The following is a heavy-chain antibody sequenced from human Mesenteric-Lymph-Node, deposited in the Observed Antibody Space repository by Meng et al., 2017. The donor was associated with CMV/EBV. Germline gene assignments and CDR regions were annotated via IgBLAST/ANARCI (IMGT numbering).Heavy chain of an antibody. CDR1: GFTFDDYT. CDR2: ISWDGGST. Sequence: GESLKISCAASGFTFDDYTMHWVRQAPGKGLEWVSLISWDGGSTYYADSVKGRFTISRDNSKNSLYLQMNSLRTEDTALYYCAKDIGMATILGGFDYWGQGTLVTVSS. D-gene: IGHD5-24*01. J-gene: IGHJ4*02. CDR3: AKDIGMATILGGFDY. V-gene: IGHV3-43*01.